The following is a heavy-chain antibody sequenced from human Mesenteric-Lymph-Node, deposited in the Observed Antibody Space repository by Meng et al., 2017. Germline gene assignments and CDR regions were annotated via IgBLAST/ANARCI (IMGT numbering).Heavy chain of an antibody. CDR3: ARQSGYFDY. V-gene: IGHV4-59*08. CDR2: IYYSGST. CDR1: GGSISSYY. D-gene: IGHD3-10*01. Sequence: QVHLQESGPGLVKPSETLSLTCTVSGGSISSYYWSWIRQPPGKGLEWIGHIYYSGSTNYNPSLKHRVTISVDTSKNQFSLKLSSVTATDTAVYYCARQSGYFDYWGQGTLVTVSS. J-gene: IGHJ4*02.